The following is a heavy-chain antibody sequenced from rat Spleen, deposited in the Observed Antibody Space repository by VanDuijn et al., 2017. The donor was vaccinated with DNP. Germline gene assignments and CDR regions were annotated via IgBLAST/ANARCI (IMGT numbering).Heavy chain of an antibody. D-gene: IGHD1-12*01. Sequence: EVQLVESDGGLVQPGRSLKLPCAASGFTFSDYYMAWVRQAPTKGLEWVATISYDGLTTYYRDSVKGRFTISRDNAQSTLYLQMDSLRSEDTATYYCTRHRTIMPYYYAMDAWGQGASVTVSS. V-gene: IGHV5-7*01. CDR1: GFTFSDYY. CDR2: ISYDGLTT. J-gene: IGHJ4*01. CDR3: TRHRTIMPYYYAMDA.